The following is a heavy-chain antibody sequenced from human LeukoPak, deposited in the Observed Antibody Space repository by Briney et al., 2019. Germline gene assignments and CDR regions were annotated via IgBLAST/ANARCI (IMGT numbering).Heavy chain of an antibody. CDR3: TTGPFDYYGSASYLANGMDV. CDR2: IKSKTDGGTT. V-gene: IGHV3-15*01. J-gene: IGHJ6*02. CDR1: GFTFSNAW. D-gene: IGHD3-10*01. Sequence: PGGSLRLSCAASGFTFSNAWMSWVRQAPGKGLEWVGRIKSKTDGGTTDYTAPVKGRFTIYRDDSKNTLYLQMNSLKTVDTAVYYCTTGPFDYYGSASYLANGMDVWGQGTTVTVSS.